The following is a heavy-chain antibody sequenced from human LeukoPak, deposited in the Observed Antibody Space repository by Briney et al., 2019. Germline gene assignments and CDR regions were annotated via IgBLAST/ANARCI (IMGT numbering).Heavy chain of an antibody. CDR3: AREYCSSTTCYFDY. CDR1: GGSISSYY. D-gene: IGHD2-2*01. Sequence: PSETLSLTCAVSGGSISSYYWSWIRQSPGKGLEWIGYVYYSGSTSYNPSLKSRVTISVATSKTQFSLKLTSVTSADTAVYYCAREYCSSTTCYFDYWGQGTPVTVSS. V-gene: IGHV4-59*13. J-gene: IGHJ4*02. CDR2: VYYSGST.